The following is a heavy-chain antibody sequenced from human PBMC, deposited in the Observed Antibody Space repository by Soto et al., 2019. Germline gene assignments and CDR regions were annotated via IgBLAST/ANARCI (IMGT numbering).Heavy chain of an antibody. CDR3: ARQLDDSWHGGAPNY. CDR1: GGSISSGGYY. V-gene: IGHV4-31*03. CDR2: IYYSGST. D-gene: IGHD3-3*01. Sequence: SETLSLTCTVSGGSISSGGYYWSWIRQHPGKGLEWIGYIYYSGSTYYNPSLKSRVTISVDTSKNQFSLKLSSVTAADTAVYYCARQLDDSWHGGAPNYWGPGSLVTVSS. J-gene: IGHJ4*02.